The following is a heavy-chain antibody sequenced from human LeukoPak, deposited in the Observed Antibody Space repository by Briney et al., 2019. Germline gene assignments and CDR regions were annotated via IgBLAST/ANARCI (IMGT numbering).Heavy chain of an antibody. CDR1: GFSFNSYS. J-gene: IGHJ4*02. CDR2: ISSSGTI. Sequence: GGSPRLSCAASGFSFNSYSMNWVRQAPGKGLEWVSYISSSGTIYYADSVKGRFTISRDNAKNSLYLQMNNLRAEDTAVYYCARDLAAAYWGQGTLVTVSS. D-gene: IGHD6-13*01. V-gene: IGHV3-48*01. CDR3: ARDLAAAY.